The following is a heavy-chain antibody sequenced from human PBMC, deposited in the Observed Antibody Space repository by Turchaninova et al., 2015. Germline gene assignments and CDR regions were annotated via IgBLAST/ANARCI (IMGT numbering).Heavy chain of an antibody. CDR1: GVTFGSYE. J-gene: IGHJ4*02. V-gene: IGHV3-48*03. CDR2: ISSRGSTI. D-gene: IGHD3-9*01. Sequence: EVQLVESGGGLVQPGGSLRLSCAASGVTFGSYEWKWVRQAPGKGREVFSYISSRGSTIYYADSVQVRFTIHRYHAKNSLYLQMNSLRAEETAVYYCSRDNPYYDILNGYWKRYFDYWGQGTLVTVSS. CDR3: SRDNPYYDILNGYWKRYFDY.